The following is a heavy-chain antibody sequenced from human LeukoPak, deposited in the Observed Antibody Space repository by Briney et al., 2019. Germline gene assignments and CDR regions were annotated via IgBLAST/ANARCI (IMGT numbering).Heavy chain of an antibody. D-gene: IGHD5-24*01. Sequence: PGGSLRLSCAASGFTFRSYWMSSVRQAPGKGLEWVASINQDGSEKYYVDSVNGRFTISRDNAKNSVSLQMNSLRAADMAVYYCARVGDGYNELNFWGQGTLVT. CDR3: ARVGDGYNELNF. J-gene: IGHJ4*02. CDR1: GFTFRSYW. V-gene: IGHV3-7*01. CDR2: INQDGSEK.